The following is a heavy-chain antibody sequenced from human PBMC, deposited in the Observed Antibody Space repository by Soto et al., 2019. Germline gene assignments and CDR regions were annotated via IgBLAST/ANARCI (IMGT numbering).Heavy chain of an antibody. J-gene: IGHJ4*02. D-gene: IGHD3-22*01. CDR3: ARIYDSSGYYPYYFDY. V-gene: IGHV1-69*12. CDR2: IIPIFGTA. CDR1: GGTFSSYA. Sequence: QVQLVQSGAEVKKPGSSVKVSCKASGGTFSSYAISWVRQAPGQGLEWMGGIIPIFGTANYAQKFQGRVTITVDESTSTAYMELSSLRSEDTAVYYCARIYDSSGYYPYYFDYWGQGTLVTVSS.